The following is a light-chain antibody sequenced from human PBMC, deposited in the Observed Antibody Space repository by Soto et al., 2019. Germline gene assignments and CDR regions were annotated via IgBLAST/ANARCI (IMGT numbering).Light chain of an antibody. CDR2: SAS. CDR3: QQSHSSPRT. CDR1: QGIRDA. Sequence: DIQMTQSPSSLSASVGDRVTITCRASQGIRDALGWYQQKPGKVPKRLIYSASNLQSGVPSRFSGSGSETTFTLTINSVQPEDFGIYYCQQSHSSPRTFGQGTTV. J-gene: IGKJ1*01. V-gene: IGKV1-17*01.